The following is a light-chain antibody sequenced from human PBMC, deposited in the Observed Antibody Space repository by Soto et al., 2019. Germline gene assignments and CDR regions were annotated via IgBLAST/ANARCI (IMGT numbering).Light chain of an antibody. CDR1: QSITTW. CDR2: DVS. Sequence: DIQMTQYPSTVSAYVGDSVTITCRASQSITTWLVWYQQRPGKAPKLLIYDVSSLQSGVPSRFSGSGSGTEFTLTISSLQPDDFATYYCQHYKMYTPLTVGQGTKVEIK. CDR3: QHYKMYTPLT. J-gene: IGKJ1*01. V-gene: IGKV1-5*01.